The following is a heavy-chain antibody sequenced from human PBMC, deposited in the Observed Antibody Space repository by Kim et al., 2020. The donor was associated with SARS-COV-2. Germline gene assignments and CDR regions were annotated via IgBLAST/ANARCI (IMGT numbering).Heavy chain of an antibody. Sequence: GTTDYAAPVKGRFTISRDDSKNTLYLQMNSLKTEDTAVYYCSGTPSTFDYWGQGTLVTVPS. V-gene: IGHV3-15*01. J-gene: IGHJ4*02. CDR2: GTT. CDR3: SGTPSTFDY. D-gene: IGHD6-13*01.